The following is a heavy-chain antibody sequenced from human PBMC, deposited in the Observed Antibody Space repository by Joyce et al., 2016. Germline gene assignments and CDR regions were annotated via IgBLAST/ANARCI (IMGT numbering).Heavy chain of an antibody. V-gene: IGHV4-4*02. J-gene: IGHJ5*01. D-gene: IGHD5-12*01. CDR2: IYLGGST. CDR1: GGSISSAHW. CDR3: ARNGAYSQDS. Sequence: QVQQQESGPGLVKPSGTLSLTCAVSGGSISSAHWWSWVRQPPGKGLEWIGEIYLGGSTPYHPSLKSRVTISVDKSKNQLSLKMNSVTAADTAVYYCARNGAYSQDSWGQGTLVTVSS.